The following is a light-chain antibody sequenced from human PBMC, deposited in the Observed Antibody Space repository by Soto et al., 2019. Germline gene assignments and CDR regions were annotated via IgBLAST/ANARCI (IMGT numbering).Light chain of an antibody. CDR1: QGIRND. J-gene: IGKJ1*01. CDR3: LQDYNT. Sequence: AIQMTQSPSSLSASVGDRVTITCRASQGIRNDLGWYQQKPGKAPKLLIYAASSLQSGVPSRFSGSGSDTDFTLTISSLQPEDFATYYCLQDYNTFGQGTKVEIK. CDR2: AAS. V-gene: IGKV1-6*01.